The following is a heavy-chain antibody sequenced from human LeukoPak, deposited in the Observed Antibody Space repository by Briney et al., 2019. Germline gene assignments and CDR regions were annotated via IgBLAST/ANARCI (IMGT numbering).Heavy chain of an antibody. CDR2: ITPNSGGT. CDR1: GYTFTGQY. V-gene: IGHV1-2*02. D-gene: IGHD3-10*01. Sequence: ASVKVSCKASGYTFTGQYLHWVRQGPGQGLEWMGWITPNSGGTNYAQKFQGRVTMTRDTSISTAYMELSRLRSDDTALYYCASGSGTYSPDYWGQGTMVTVSS. CDR3: ASGSGTYSPDY. J-gene: IGHJ4*02.